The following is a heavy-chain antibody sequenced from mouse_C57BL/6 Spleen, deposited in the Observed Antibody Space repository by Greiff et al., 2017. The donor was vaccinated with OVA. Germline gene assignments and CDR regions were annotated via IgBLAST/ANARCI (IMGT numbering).Heavy chain of an antibody. J-gene: IGHJ1*03. D-gene: IGHD1-1*01. Sequence: EVKLVESGGGLVKPGGSLKLSCAASGFTFSSYAMSWVRQTPEKRLEWVATISDGGSYTYYPDNVKGRFTISRDNAKNNLYLQMSHLKSEDTSMYYCARDQGITTVVARYFDVWGTGTTVTVSS. CDR1: GFTFSSYA. CDR2: ISDGGSYT. V-gene: IGHV5-4*01. CDR3: ARDQGITTVVARYFDV.